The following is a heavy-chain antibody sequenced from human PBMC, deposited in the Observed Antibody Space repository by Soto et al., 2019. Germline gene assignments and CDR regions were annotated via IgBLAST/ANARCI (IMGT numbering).Heavy chain of an antibody. CDR3: ASTVKGGYCSGGSCSARWFDP. Sequence: SLRLSCAASGFTFSSYAMHWVRQAPGKGLEWVAVISYDGSNKYYADSVKGRFTISRDNSKNTLYLQMNSLRAEDTAVYYCASTVKGGYCSGGSCSARWFDPWGQGTLVTVSS. V-gene: IGHV3-30-3*01. D-gene: IGHD2-15*01. J-gene: IGHJ5*02. CDR1: GFTFSSYA. CDR2: ISYDGSNK.